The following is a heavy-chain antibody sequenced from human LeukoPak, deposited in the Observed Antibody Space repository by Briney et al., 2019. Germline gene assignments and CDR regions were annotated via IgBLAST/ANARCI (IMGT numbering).Heavy chain of an antibody. CDR1: GFTFSPYT. CDR3: AREEDSTTIRSSYGMDV. V-gene: IGHV3-21*01. CDR2: ISKGGTYI. Sequence: GGSLRLSCAGSGFTFSPYTMNWVRQAPGKGLEWVSCISKGGTYIYYADSVRGRFTISRDNAKNSLYLQMNSLRAEDTAAYYCAREEDSTTIRSSYGMDVWGQGTTVTVSS. J-gene: IGHJ6*02. D-gene: IGHD2/OR15-2a*01.